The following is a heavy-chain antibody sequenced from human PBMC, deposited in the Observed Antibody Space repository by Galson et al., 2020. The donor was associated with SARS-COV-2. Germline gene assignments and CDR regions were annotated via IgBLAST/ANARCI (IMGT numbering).Heavy chain of an antibody. CDR2: IRSKANNYAT. CDR3: TRFVEGAYYFDY. CDR1: GFVFSGSA. Sequence: GGSLRLSCAASGFVFSGSALHWVRQASGRGLEWVGRIRSKANNYATAYGASVKDRFTIFRDDSKNTAYVEMHNLKTEDTAVYYCTRFVEGAYYFDYWGQGALVTVSS. V-gene: IGHV3-73*01. J-gene: IGHJ4*02. D-gene: IGHD2-21*01.